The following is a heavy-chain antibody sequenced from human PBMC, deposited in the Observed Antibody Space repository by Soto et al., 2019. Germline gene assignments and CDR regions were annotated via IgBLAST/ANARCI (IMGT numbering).Heavy chain of an antibody. V-gene: IGHV4-31*03. J-gene: IGHJ6*03. D-gene: IGHD2-2*01. CDR3: ARGTKGYCSSTSCKGCYYMDV. CDR2: IYYSGST. Sequence: SETLSLTCTVSGGSISSGGYYWSWIRQHPGKGLEWIGYIYYSGSTYYNPSLKSRVTISVDTSKNQFSLKLSSVTAADTAVYYCARGTKGYCSSTSCKGCYYMDVWGKGTTVTVSS. CDR1: GGSISSGGYY.